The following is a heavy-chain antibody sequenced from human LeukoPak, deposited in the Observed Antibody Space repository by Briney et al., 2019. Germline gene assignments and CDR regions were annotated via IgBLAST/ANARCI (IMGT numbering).Heavy chain of an antibody. Sequence: ASVKVSCKASGYAFTSYGISWVRQAPGQGLEWMGWISAYNGNTNYAQKLQGRVTMTTDTSTSTAYMELRSLRSDDTAVYHCARDPTDYGDYNGGLDYWGQGTLVTVSS. CDR3: ARDPTDYGDYNGGLDY. D-gene: IGHD4-17*01. CDR2: ISAYNGNT. V-gene: IGHV1-18*01. J-gene: IGHJ4*02. CDR1: GYAFTSYG.